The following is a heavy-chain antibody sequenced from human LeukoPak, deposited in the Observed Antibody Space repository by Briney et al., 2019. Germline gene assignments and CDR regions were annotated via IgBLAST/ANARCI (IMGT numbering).Heavy chain of an antibody. CDR3: ARAPGSSGFGLYFDY. CDR2: TYGSGST. CDR1: EFTFGNYW. Sequence: GGSLRLSCAASEFTFGNYWMSWVRQAPGRGLEWVSVTYGSGSTYYAHSVKGRFTISRDNSKNTLYLQMNSLRAEDTAVYYCARAPGSSGFGLYFDYWGQGTLVTVSS. D-gene: IGHD3-22*01. V-gene: IGHV3-66*01. J-gene: IGHJ4*02.